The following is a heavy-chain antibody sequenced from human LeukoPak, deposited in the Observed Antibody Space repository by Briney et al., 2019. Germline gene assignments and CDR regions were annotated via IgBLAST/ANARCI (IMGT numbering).Heavy chain of an antibody. CDR2: IYNDGSST. V-gene: IGHV3-74*01. Sequence: GGSLRLSCAASGFTFSNHWMHWVRQAPGKGLVWVSRIYNDGSSTSYADSVKGRFTISRDNAKSTLYLQMNSLRAEDTAVYYCARVRGGSGRSYAADAFDIWGQGTMVTVSS. J-gene: IGHJ3*02. CDR3: ARVRGGSGRSYAADAFDI. CDR1: GFTFSNHW. D-gene: IGHD1-26*01.